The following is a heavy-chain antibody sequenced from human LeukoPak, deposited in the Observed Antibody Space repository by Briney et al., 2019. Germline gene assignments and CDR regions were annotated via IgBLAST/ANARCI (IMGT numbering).Heavy chain of an antibody. J-gene: IGHJ3*02. CDR1: GFTFSSYA. Sequence: PGGSLRLSCAASGFTFSSYAMHWVRQAPGKGLEWVAVISYDGSNKYYADSVKGRFTISRDNSKSTLYLQMNSLRAEDTAVYYCAREWELLLLSDAFDIWGQGTMVTVSS. CDR3: AREWELLLLSDAFDI. CDR2: ISYDGSNK. V-gene: IGHV3-30*04. D-gene: IGHD1-26*01.